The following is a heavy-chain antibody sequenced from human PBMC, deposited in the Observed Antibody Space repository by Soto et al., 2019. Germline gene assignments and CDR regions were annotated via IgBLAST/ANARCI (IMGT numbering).Heavy chain of an antibody. V-gene: IGHV3-30-3*01. CDR2: ISYDGSNK. CDR3: ARERFKRYFDL. Sequence: QVQLVESGGGVVQPGRSLRLSCAASGFTFSSYAMHWVRQAPGKGLEWVAVISYDGSNKYYADSVKGRFTNSRDNSKNALDLKMNSLRAEDTAGYYCARERFKRYFDLWGRGTLVTVSS. CDR1: GFTFSSYA. D-gene: IGHD3-10*01. J-gene: IGHJ2*01.